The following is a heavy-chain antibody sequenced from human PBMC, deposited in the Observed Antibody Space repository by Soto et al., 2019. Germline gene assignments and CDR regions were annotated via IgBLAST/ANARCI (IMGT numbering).Heavy chain of an antibody. J-gene: IGHJ4*02. CDR1: GFTFSSYA. CDR3: AMGAPGRGRIDY. V-gene: IGHV3-23*01. CDR2: ISTTGGTT. Sequence: EVQLLESGGGLVQPGGSLRLSCAASGFTFSSYAMSWVRQAPGKGLEWGSIISTTGGTTYYADSVKGRFTISRDNSENTLYLQMKGLRAEDTAVYYCAMGAPGRGRIDYLGQGTLVTVSS. D-gene: IGHD1-26*01.